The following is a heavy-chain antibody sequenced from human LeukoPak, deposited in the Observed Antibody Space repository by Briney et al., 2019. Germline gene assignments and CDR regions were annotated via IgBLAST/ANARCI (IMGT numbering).Heavy chain of an antibody. Sequence: ASVTLSFTASAYTFTVYYMHWVRHAPGQGLEWMGWINSNSGGTNYAQKFQGRVTMTRDTSISTAYMELSSLRSDDTAVYYCARDSSWYWGQGTLVTVSS. CDR1: AYTFTVYY. J-gene: IGHJ4*02. CDR2: INSNSGGT. V-gene: IGHV1-2*02. CDR3: ARDSSWY.